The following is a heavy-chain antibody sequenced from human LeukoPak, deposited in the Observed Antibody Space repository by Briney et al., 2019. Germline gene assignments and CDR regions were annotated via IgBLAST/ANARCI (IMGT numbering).Heavy chain of an antibody. V-gene: IGHV4-4*02. D-gene: IGHD3-22*01. CDR3: AGLVGRYSSGLYYYCFDY. CDR2: MYLSGTT. Sequence: VKPSGTLSLTCTVSGDSVNSLDLWSWVRQPPGKGLEWIGEMYLSGTTHSNPSVKSRVTISIDKSKNQFFLNLSSVTAADTAVYYCAGLVGRYSSGLYYYCFDYWGQGTLVTVSS. J-gene: IGHJ4*02. CDR1: GDSVNSLDL.